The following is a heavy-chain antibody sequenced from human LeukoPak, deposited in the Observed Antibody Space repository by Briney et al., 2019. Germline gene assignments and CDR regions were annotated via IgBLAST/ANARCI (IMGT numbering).Heavy chain of an antibody. J-gene: IGHJ4*02. D-gene: IGHD5-18*01. V-gene: IGHV3-21*01. CDR1: GFTFSSYA. CDR3: ARGDTAMVTWYFDY. CDR2: ISSSSSYI. Sequence: GGSLRLSCAASGFTFSSYAMNWVRQAPGKGLEWVSSISSSSSYIYYADSVKGRFTISRDNAKNSLYLQMNSLRAEDTAVYYCARGDTAMVTWYFDYWGQGTLVTVSS.